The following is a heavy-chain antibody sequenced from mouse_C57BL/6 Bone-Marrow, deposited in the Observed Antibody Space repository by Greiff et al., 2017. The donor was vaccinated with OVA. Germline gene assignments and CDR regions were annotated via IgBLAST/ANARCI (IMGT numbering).Heavy chain of an antibody. CDR3: TTRDSSGYLFAY. CDR2: IDPENGDT. CDR1: GFNIKDDY. J-gene: IGHJ3*01. D-gene: IGHD3-2*02. Sequence: VQLKQSGAELVRPGASVKLSCTASGFNIKDDYMHWVKQRPEQGLEWIGWIDPENGDTEYASKFQGKATITADTSSNTAYLQLSSLTSEDTAVYYCTTRDSSGYLFAYWGQGTLVTVSA. V-gene: IGHV14-4*01.